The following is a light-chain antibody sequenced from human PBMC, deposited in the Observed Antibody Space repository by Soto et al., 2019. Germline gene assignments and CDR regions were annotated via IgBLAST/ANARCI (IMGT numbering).Light chain of an antibody. CDR2: GAS. V-gene: IGKV3-11*01. Sequence: VLPQSPDTLSLSPGDRATLSCRASQSVRSTFLAWYQQKPGQAPRLLIHGASNRATGIPARFSGSGSGTDFTLTISNLEPEDFAVYYCQQHSHWPPWTFGQGTRVEI. CDR3: QQHSHWPPWT. J-gene: IGKJ1*01. CDR1: QSVRSTF.